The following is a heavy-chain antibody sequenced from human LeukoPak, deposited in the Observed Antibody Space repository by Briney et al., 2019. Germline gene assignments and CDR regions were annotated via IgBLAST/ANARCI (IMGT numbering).Heavy chain of an antibody. CDR1: GGSFSGYY. CDR2: INHSGST. D-gene: IGHD6-19*01. CDR3: ARGRIAVAGTLDDY. Sequence: SETLSLTCAAYGGSFSGYYWSWIRQPPGKGLEWIGEINHSGSTNYNPSLKSRVTISVDTSKNQFSLKLSSVTAADTAVYYCARGRIAVAGTLDDYWGQGTLVTVSS. J-gene: IGHJ4*02. V-gene: IGHV4-34*01.